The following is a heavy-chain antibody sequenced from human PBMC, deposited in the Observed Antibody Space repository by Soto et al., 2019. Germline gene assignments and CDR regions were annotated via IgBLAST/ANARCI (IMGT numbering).Heavy chain of an antibody. D-gene: IGHD3-22*01. CDR1: GASISSSY. V-gene: IGHV4-59*01. J-gene: IGHJ3*02. CDR2: VHYSGIT. Sequence: PSETLSLTCTVSGASISSSYWSWIRQSPGKGLEWIGYVHYSGITKYYPSLKSRVTISVDTSKNQISLKLSSVTDADTAMYYCARGYYDSNGQSNTFDIWGQGTMVTV. CDR3: ARGYYDSNGQSNTFDI.